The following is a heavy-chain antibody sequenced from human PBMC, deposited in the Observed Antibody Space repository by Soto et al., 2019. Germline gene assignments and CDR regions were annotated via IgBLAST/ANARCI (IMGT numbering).Heavy chain of an antibody. CDR1: GFTFTRFS. Sequence: GGSLRLSCAASGFTFTRFSMNWVRQAPGKGLEWVSSISSTTNYIYYGDSMKGRFTISRDNAKNSLYLEMNSLRAEDTAVYYCARESEDLTSNFDYWGQGTMVTVYS. J-gene: IGHJ4*02. CDR3: ARESEDLTSNFDY. V-gene: IGHV3-21*06. CDR2: ISSTTNYI.